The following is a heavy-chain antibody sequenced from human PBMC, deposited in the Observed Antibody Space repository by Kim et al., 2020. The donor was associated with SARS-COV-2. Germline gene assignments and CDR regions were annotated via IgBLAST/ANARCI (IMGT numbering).Heavy chain of an antibody. CDR2: ISSSSYI. D-gene: IGHD6-19*01. CDR1: GFTFSSYS. Sequence: GGSLRLSCAASGFTFSSYSMNWVRQAPGKGLEWVSSISSSSYIYYADSVKGRFTISRDNAKNSLYLQMNSLRAEDTAVYYCARAAESYSGWYKDYYYYGMDVWGQGTTVTVSS. CDR3: ARAAESYSGWYKDYYYYGMDV. J-gene: IGHJ6*02. V-gene: IGHV3-21*01.